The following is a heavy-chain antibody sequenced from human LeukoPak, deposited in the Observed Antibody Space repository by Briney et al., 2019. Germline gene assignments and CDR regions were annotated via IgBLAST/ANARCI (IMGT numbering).Heavy chain of an antibody. CDR1: VGSISSGGYY. CDR2: IYYTGTT. J-gene: IGHJ3*02. D-gene: IGHD6-6*01. Sequence: PSETLSLTSTVSVGSISSGGYYSSWIRQHPGKGLEWIGYIYYTGTTYYNPSLKSRVSISVDTSKNQFSLKLSSVTAADTAVYYCATLAARNDAFDIWGPG. CDR3: ATLAARNDAFDI. V-gene: IGHV4-31*03.